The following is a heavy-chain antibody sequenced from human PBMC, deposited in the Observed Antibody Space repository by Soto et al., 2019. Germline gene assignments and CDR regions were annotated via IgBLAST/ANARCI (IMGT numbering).Heavy chain of an antibody. CDR3: AKGLVVVITMDWFDP. J-gene: IGHJ5*02. CDR1: GFTFSSYG. Sequence: GGSLRLSCAASGFTFSSYGMHWVRQAPGKGLEWVAVISYDGSNKYYADSVKGRFTISRDNSKNTLYLQMNSLRAEDTAVYYCAKGLVVVITMDWFDPWGQGTLVTVSS. CDR2: ISYDGSNK. D-gene: IGHD3-22*01. V-gene: IGHV3-30*18.